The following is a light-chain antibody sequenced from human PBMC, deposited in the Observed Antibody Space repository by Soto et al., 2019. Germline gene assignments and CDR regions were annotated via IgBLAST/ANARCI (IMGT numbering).Light chain of an antibody. CDR1: SSDVGGYNY. CDR3: SSYTSSSTLYG. CDR2: EVS. J-gene: IGLJ1*01. Sequence: QSALTQPASVSGSPGQSITISCTGTSSDVGGYNYVSWYQQHPGKAPKLMIYEVSNRPSGVSNRFSGSKSGNTASLTISGLQAEDEADYYCSSYTSSSTLYGFGNGTKVTVL. V-gene: IGLV2-14*01.